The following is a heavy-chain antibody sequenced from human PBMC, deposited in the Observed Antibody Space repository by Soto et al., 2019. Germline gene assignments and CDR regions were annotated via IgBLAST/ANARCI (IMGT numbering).Heavy chain of an antibody. V-gene: IGHV1-2*04. Sequence: GASVKVSCKASGYTFTGYYMHWVRQAPGQGLEWMGWINPNSGGTNYAQKFQGWVTMTRDTSISTAYMELSRLRSDDTAVYYCARALGYDSSGYYRYYYYGMDVWGQGTTVTVSS. D-gene: IGHD3-22*01. CDR2: INPNSGGT. CDR1: GYTFTGYY. CDR3: ARALGYDSSGYYRYYYYGMDV. J-gene: IGHJ6*02.